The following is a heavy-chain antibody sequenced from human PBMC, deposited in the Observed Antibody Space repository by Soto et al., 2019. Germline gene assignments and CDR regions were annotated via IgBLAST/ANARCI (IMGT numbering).Heavy chain of an antibody. Sequence: SETLSLTCTVSGGSISNYYWNWIRQSPGKGLEWIGYIYSSGSTHYNPSLQNRVTISIDTSKNQVSLKVNSVTAADAAVYYCARDHPHSYGVYYFDYWGQGTPVT. D-gene: IGHD5-18*01. CDR3: ARDHPHSYGVYYFDY. CDR2: IYSSGST. CDR1: GGSISNYY. V-gene: IGHV4-59*01. J-gene: IGHJ4*02.